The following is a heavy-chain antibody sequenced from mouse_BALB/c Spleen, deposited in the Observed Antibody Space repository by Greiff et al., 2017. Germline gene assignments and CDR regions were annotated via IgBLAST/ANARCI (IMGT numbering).Heavy chain of an antibody. CDR1: GFAFSSYW. D-gene: IGHD1-1*01. CDR2: IYPGDGDT. CDR3: ARATTGGFAY. V-gene: IGHV1-80*01. J-gene: IGHJ3*01. Sequence: QVQLQQSGAGLVRPGSSGKLSCTASGFAFSSYWMNWVKQRPGQGLEWIGQIYPGDGDTNYNGKFKGKATLTADKSSSTAYMQLSSLTSEDSAVYLCARATTGGFAYWGQGTLVTVSA.